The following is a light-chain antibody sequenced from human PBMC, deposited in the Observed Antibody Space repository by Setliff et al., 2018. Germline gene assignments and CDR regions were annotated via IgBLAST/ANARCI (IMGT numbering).Light chain of an antibody. Sequence: QSALTQPASVSGSPGQSVTISCTGTSSDIGGYNYVSWYQQHPGKAPKLMIYDVSIRPSGVSTRFSGSKSANTASLTISGLQAEDEADYYCVSYTNSATLVFGGGTKVTV. CDR1: SSDIGGYNY. J-gene: IGLJ2*01. CDR2: DVS. V-gene: IGLV2-14*03. CDR3: VSYTNSATLV.